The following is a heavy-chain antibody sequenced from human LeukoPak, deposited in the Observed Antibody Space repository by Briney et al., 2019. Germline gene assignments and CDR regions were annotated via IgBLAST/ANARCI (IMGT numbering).Heavy chain of an antibody. CDR2: IKQDGSEK. J-gene: IGHJ4*02. D-gene: IGHD3-10*01. V-gene: IGHV3-7*01. Sequence: GGSLRLSCAASGFTFSSYWMSWVRQAPGKGLEWVANIKQDGSEKYYVDSVKGRFTISRDNAKNSLYLQMNSLRAEDTAVYYCARDAGYYGSGSQIDYWGQGTLVTVSS. CDR3: ARDAGYYGSGSQIDY. CDR1: GFTFSSYW.